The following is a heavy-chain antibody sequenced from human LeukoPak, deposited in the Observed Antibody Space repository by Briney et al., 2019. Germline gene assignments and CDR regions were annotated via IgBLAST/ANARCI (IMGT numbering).Heavy chain of an antibody. Sequence: PGGSLRLSCAASGFTFNSYAMNWVRQAPGKGLEWVSVISGSGGNTYYAEPVKGRFTISRDNSKNTLYLQTNSLRAEDTALYYCARVVSFTSDYWGQGILVTVSS. CDR1: GFTFNSYA. V-gene: IGHV3-23*01. CDR2: ISGSGGNT. CDR3: ARVVSFTSDY. J-gene: IGHJ4*02.